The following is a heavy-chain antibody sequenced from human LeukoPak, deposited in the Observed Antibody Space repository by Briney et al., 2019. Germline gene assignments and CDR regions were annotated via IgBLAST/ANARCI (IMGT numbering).Heavy chain of an antibody. D-gene: IGHD1-26*01. J-gene: IGHJ6*03. Sequence: ASVKVSCKASGYTFTSYDINWVRQATGQGLEWMGWMNPNSGKTGYAQKFQGRVTMTRNTSISTAYMELSSLRSTDTAVDFVTRGLSVYGEWELRSYYYYDWDVWGKGTTVSVSS. CDR2: MNPNSGKT. CDR3: TRGLSVYGEWELRSYYYYDWDV. V-gene: IGHV1-8*01. CDR1: GYTFTSYD.